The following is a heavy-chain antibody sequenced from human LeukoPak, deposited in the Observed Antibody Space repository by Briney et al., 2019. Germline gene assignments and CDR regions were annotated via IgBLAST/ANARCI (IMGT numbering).Heavy chain of an antibody. CDR2: IKSKTDAGTT. D-gene: IGHD6-19*01. Sequence: GGSLRLSCAASGFTFSNAWMNWVRQAPEKGLEWVGRIKSKTDAGTTNYAAPVKGRFTISRDDSKNTLYLQVNSLKTEDTAVYYCTTEYIAVPGIGLDYWGQGTLVTVSS. V-gene: IGHV3-15*01. J-gene: IGHJ4*02. CDR1: GFTFSNAW. CDR3: TTEYIAVPGIGLDY.